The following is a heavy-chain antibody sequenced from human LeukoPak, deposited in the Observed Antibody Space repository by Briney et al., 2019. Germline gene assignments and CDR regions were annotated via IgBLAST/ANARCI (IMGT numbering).Heavy chain of an antibody. CDR2: IYYSGTT. CDR1: GGSISSYY. V-gene: IGHV4-59*01. Sequence: PSETLSLTCTVSGGSISSYYWSWIRQPPGKGLEWIGYIYYSGTTNYNPSLKSRVTISVDTSKNQFSLKLSSVTAADTAVYYCARTASGGGYWGQGTLVTVSS. J-gene: IGHJ4*02. CDR3: ARTASGGGY. D-gene: IGHD6-25*01.